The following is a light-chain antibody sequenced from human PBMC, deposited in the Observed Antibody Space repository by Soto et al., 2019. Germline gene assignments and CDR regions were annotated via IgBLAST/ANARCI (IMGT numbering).Light chain of an antibody. Sequence: QSVLTQPPSASGTPGQRVTISCSGSRSNIGSNYVYWYQQLPGTAPKLLIYRNNQRHSGVPDRFSGSKSGTSASLAISGLRSEDEADYYCAAWDDSLSGRGVFGGGTKLTVL. V-gene: IGLV1-47*01. CDR3: AAWDDSLSGRGV. CDR2: RNN. J-gene: IGLJ2*01. CDR1: RSNIGSNY.